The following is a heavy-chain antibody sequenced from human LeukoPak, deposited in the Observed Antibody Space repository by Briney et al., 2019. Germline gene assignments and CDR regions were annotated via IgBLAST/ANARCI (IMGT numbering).Heavy chain of an antibody. CDR1: GFTVTSSA. D-gene: IGHD6-19*01. CDR2: IVVGSGNT. CDR3: AADSSLYSSGWYSGAVDY. J-gene: IGHJ4*02. Sequence: SVKVSCKASGFTVTSSALQGVRQARGQRLEGIGWIVVGSGNTNYAQKFQERVTITRDMSTSTAYMELSSLRSEDTAVYYCAADSSLYSSGWYSGAVDYWGQGTMVTVSS. V-gene: IGHV1-58*01.